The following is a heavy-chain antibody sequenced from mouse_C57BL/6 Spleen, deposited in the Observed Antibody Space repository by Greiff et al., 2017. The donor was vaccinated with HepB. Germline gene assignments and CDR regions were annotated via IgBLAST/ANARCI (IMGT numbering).Heavy chain of an antibody. CDR3: ARSYYYDYDGGFAY. V-gene: IGHV1-22*01. Sequence: EVQLQQSGPELVKPGASVKMSCKASGYTFTDYNMHWVKQSHGKSLEWIGYINPNNGGTSYNQKFKGKATLTVNKSSSTAYMELRSLTSEDSAVYYCARSYYYDYDGGFAYWGQGTLVTVSA. J-gene: IGHJ3*01. CDR2: INPNNGGT. CDR1: GYTFTDYN. D-gene: IGHD2-4*01.